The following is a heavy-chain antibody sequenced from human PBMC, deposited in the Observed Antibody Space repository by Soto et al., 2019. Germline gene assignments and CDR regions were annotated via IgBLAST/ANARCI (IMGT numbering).Heavy chain of an antibody. Sequence: LRLSCAASGVTFTSYAMTWVRQVPGEGLQWVSSISKSGDNTYYADSVKGRFTTSRDNSKNTLYLQMNSLRAEDTAIYYCAKGSFGFDYWGQGTLVTVSS. CDR1: GVTFTSYA. J-gene: IGHJ4*02. CDR3: AKGSFGFDY. CDR2: ISKSGDNT. V-gene: IGHV3-23*01. D-gene: IGHD3-10*01.